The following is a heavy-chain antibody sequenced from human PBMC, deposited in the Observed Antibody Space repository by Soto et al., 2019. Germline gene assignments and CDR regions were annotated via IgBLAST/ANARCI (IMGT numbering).Heavy chain of an antibody. Sequence: QVQLVQSGAEVKEPGASVKVSCKASGYTFSSHGITWLRQAPGQGLEWMGWISTSNGDTNYAQNLQGRVTMTTDTSTSTAYMELRSLRSDDTAVYYCASTCSGNSCYHIYWGQGTQVTVSS. CDR2: ISTSNGDT. J-gene: IGHJ4*02. CDR3: ASTCSGNSCYHIY. D-gene: IGHD2-2*01. CDR1: GYTFSSHG. V-gene: IGHV1-18*01.